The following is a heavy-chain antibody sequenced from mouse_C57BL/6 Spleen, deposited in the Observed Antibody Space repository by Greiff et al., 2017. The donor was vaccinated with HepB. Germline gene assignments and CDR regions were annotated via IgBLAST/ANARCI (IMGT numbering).Heavy chain of an antibody. Sequence: EVQLVESGGGLVKPGGSLKLSCAASGFTFSDYGMHWVRQAPEKGLEWVAYISSGSSTIYYADTVKGRFTISRDNAKNTLFLQMTSLRSEDTAMYYCARGLTGTLFAYWGQGTLVTVSA. CDR3: ARGLTGTLFAY. CDR1: GFTFSDYG. J-gene: IGHJ3*01. V-gene: IGHV5-17*01. CDR2: ISSGSSTI. D-gene: IGHD4-1*01.